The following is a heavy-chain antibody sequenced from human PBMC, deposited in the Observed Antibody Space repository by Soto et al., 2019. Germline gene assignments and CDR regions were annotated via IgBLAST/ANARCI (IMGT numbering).Heavy chain of an antibody. J-gene: IGHJ4*02. CDR1: GGSISSYY. CDR3: ARRYSSSHDF. Sequence: QVQLQESGPGLVKPSETLSLTCTVSGGSISSYYWSWIRQPPGKGLEWIGYIYYTGSTNYNPSLKSRVHISVDTSKNQFSLKLTSVTAADTAVYYCARRYSSSHDFWGQGTRVTVSS. V-gene: IGHV4-59*01. D-gene: IGHD6-6*01. CDR2: IYYTGST.